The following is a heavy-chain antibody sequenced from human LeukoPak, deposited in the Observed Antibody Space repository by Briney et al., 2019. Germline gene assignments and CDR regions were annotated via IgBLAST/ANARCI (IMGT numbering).Heavy chain of an antibody. CDR2: IIPIFGTA. J-gene: IGHJ4*02. D-gene: IGHD1-7*01. V-gene: IGHV1-69*01. CDR1: GGTFSSYA. Sequence: TVKVSCKASGGTFSSYAISWVRQAPGQGLEWMGGIIPIFGTANYAQKLQGRVTITADESTSTAYMELSSLRSEDTAVYYCARGRYNWNYGATQTVLYFDYWGQGTLVTVSS. CDR3: ARGRYNWNYGATQTVLYFDY.